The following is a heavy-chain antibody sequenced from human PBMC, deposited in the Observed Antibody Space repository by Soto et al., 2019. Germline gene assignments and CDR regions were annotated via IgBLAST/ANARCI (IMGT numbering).Heavy chain of an antibody. CDR1: GFTFSRYS. CDR3: ARESEDLTSNFDN. Sequence: EVQLVESGGGLVRPGGSLRLSCAASGFTFSRYSMNWVRQAPGKGLEWVSSISSTTNYIYYADSMKGLFTVSRDKAKNSVYLDMKSLSSEDTAVEYSARESEDLTSNFDNWGQGTLVTASS. V-gene: IGHV3-21*01. J-gene: IGHJ4*02. CDR2: ISSTTNYI.